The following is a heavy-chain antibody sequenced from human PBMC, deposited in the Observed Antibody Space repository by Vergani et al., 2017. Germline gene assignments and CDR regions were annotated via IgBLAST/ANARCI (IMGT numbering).Heavy chain of an antibody. D-gene: IGHD2-2*01. CDR2: IYSGGSST. J-gene: IGHJ3*02. Sequence: EVQLLESGGGLVQPGGSLRLSCAASGFTFSSYAMSWVRQAPGKGLEWVSVIYSGGSSTYYADSVKGRFTISRDNSKNTLYLQINSLRAEDTAVYYCAKYLGYCSSTSCYGAFDIWGQGTMVTVSS. CDR3: AKYLGYCSSTSCYGAFDI. CDR1: GFTFSSYA. V-gene: IGHV3-23*03.